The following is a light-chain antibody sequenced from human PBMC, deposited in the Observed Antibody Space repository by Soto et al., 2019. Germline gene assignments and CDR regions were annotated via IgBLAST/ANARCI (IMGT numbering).Light chain of an antibody. V-gene: IGKV3-15*01. CDR3: QQYNNWPVT. CDR1: QSIGNN. Sequence: VRMKQSPATVSVKPGERATLSCRASQSIGNNLAWHQQKPGQAPRLLIYKVSTRATGISARFSGSGSGTEFTLTISSLQSEDFAVYYCQQYNNWPVTFGQGTMV. J-gene: IGKJ1*01. CDR2: KVS.